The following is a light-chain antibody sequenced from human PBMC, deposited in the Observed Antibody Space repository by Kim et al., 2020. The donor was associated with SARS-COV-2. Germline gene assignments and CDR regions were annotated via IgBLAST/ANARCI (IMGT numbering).Light chain of an antibody. CDR1: KLGEKY. CDR2: QDN. V-gene: IGLV3-1*01. J-gene: IGLJ3*02. Sequence: SVSPGQTATITCSAGKLGEKYASWYQQRPGQSPILVIFQDNKRPSGIPERFSGSSSGNTATLTISGTQTMDEADYYCQAWDSSTVVFGGGTQLTVL. CDR3: QAWDSSTVV.